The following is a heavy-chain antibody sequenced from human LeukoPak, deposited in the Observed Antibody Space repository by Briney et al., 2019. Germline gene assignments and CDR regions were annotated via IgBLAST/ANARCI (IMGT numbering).Heavy chain of an antibody. CDR3: ARVGRDGYNSH. CDR2: MNPNSGNT. J-gene: IGHJ4*02. CDR1: GYTFTSYD. Sequence: ASVKVSCKAPGYTFTSYDIKWVRQATGQGLEWMGWMNPNSGNTGYAQKFQGRVTMTMNTSISTAYMELSSLRSEDTAVYYCARVGRDGYNSHWGQGTLVTVSS. V-gene: IGHV1-8*01. D-gene: IGHD5-24*01.